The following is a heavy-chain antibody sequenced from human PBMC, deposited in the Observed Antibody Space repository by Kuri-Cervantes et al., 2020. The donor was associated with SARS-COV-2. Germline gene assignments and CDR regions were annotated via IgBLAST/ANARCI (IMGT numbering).Heavy chain of an antibody. CDR1: GYSFTSYW. V-gene: IGHV5-51*01. CDR2: IYPGDTDT. J-gene: IGHJ4*02. CDR3: ARLGWDTNFYDSSGYYSIDY. Sequence: GGSLRLSCKGSGYSFTSYWIGWVRQMPGKGLEWMGIIYPGDTDTRYSPSFQGQVTISADKSISTAYLQWSSLKASDTAMYYGARLGWDTNFYDSSGYYSIDYWGQGTLVTVSS. D-gene: IGHD3-22*01.